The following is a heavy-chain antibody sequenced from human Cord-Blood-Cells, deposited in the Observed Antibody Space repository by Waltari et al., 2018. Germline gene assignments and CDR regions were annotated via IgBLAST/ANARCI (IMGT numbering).Heavy chain of an antibody. CDR2: SNPNSGGT. J-gene: IGHJ6*02. D-gene: IGHD4-17*01. Sequence: QVQLVQSGAEVKKPGASVKVSCKASGYTFTGYYMHWVRQAPGQGLGWIGWSNPNSGGTNYAQKFQGRVTMTWDTSISTAYMELSRLRSDDTAVYYCARDFQYYGGNYYYGMDVWGQGTTVTVSS. CDR3: ARDFQYYGGNYYYGMDV. V-gene: IGHV1-2*02. CDR1: GYTFTGYY.